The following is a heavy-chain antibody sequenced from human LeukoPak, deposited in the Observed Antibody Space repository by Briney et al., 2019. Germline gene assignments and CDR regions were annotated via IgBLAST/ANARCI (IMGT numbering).Heavy chain of an antibody. D-gene: IGHD2-2*01. V-gene: IGHV4-34*01. J-gene: IGHJ6*03. Sequence: SETLSLTCAVYGGSFSGYYWSWIRQPPGMGLEWIGEINHSGSTNYNPSLKSRVTISVDTSKNQFSLKLSSVTAADTAVYYCARGTPDIVVVPAAVYYYYYYMDVWGKGTTVTVSS. CDR2: INHSGST. CDR1: GGSFSGYY. CDR3: ARGTPDIVVVPAAVYYYYYYMDV.